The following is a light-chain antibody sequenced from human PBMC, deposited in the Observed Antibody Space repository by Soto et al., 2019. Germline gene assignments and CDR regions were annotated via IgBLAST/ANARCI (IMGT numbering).Light chain of an antibody. V-gene: IGKV1-39*01. CDR3: QQSYSTLT. CDR1: QSISNY. Sequence: DIQMTQSPSSLSASVGDRVTITCRASQSISNYLNWYQQKPGKAPKLLIYAASSLQSGVPSRFSGSGSRTDFTLTISSLQPEDFATYYCQQSYSTLTFGGGTKVEIK. J-gene: IGKJ4*01. CDR2: AAS.